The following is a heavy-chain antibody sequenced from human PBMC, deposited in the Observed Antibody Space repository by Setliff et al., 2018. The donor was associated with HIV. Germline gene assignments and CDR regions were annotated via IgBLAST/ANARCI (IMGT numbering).Heavy chain of an antibody. V-gene: IGHV5-51*01. D-gene: IGHD3-9*01. J-gene: IGHJ2*01. CDR1: GHSLTTYW. CDR3: ARSDYDVLTGFWYFDV. Sequence: GESLKISCKGSGHSLTTYWIGWVRQMPGKGLEWMGNIYPGDSETRHSPSFEGQVTISADKSISTAYLKWNSLKASDTAMYYCARSDYDVLTGFWYFDVWGRGTLVTVSS. CDR2: IYPGDSET.